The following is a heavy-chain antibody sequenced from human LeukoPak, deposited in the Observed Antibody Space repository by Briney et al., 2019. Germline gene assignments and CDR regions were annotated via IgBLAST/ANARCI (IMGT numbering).Heavy chain of an antibody. J-gene: IGHJ4*02. CDR3: ARDYSGSYTH. CDR1: GYTFTDYY. Sequence: ASVKVSCKASGYTFTDYYIHWVRQAPGQGLEWMGLIHPNSGDTYYAQKSRGRVTMTRDTSITTAYMELDRLTSDDTAVYYCARDYSGSYTHWAQGTLVTISS. V-gene: IGHV1-2*06. D-gene: IGHD1-26*01. CDR2: IHPNSGDT.